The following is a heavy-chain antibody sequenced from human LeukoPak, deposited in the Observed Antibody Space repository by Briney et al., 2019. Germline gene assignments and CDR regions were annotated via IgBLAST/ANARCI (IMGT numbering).Heavy chain of an antibody. V-gene: IGHV4-39*07. CDR2: FHHSGST. CDR1: GGSIGSSSYY. J-gene: IGHJ4*02. D-gene: IGHD4-23*01. CDR3: ARETYGGVDY. Sequence: SETLSLTCTVSGGSIGSSSYYWGWIRQPPGKGLEWIGSFHHSGSTYYNASLKSRVTISVDTSKNQFSLKLSSVTAADTAVYYCARETYGGVDYWGQGTLVTVSS.